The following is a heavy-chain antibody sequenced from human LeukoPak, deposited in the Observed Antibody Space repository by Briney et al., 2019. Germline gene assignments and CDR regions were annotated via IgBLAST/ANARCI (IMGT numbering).Heavy chain of an antibody. V-gene: IGHV1-69*05. CDR1: GGTFSSYA. CDR3: ARRRDGYNLYFDY. CDR2: IIPIFGTT. J-gene: IGHJ4*02. D-gene: IGHD5-24*01. Sequence: SVKVSCKASGGTFSSYAISWVRQAPGQGLEWMGGIIPIFGTTNYAQKFQGRVTITTDESTSTAYMELSSLRSEDTAVYYCARRRDGYNLYFDYWGQGTLVTVSS.